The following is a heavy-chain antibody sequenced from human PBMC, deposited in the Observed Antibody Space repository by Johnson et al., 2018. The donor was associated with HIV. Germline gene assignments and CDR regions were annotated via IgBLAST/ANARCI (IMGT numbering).Heavy chain of an antibody. V-gene: IGHV3-30-3*01. D-gene: IGHD3-16*01. CDR1: GFTFSSYA. J-gene: IGHJ3*02. CDR3: ARDRGGVEAAKGDHDAFDI. Sequence: QVQLVESGGGVVQPGRSLRLSCAASGFTFSSYAMHWVRQAPGKGLEWVAVISYDGSNKYYADSVKGRFTISRDNSKNTLYLQMNSLRAEDTAVYYCARDRGGVEAAKGDHDAFDIWGQGTMVTVSS. CDR2: ISYDGSNK.